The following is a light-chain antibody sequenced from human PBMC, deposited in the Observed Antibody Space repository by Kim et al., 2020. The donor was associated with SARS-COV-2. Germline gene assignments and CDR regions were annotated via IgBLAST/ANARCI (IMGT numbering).Light chain of an antibody. CDR3: NSRGVSDDYIVV. Sequence: SSELTQDPAVSVALGQTVKITCQGDNLRNYYASWYQQKPGQAPLLVIYNKDRRPSGVPDRFSASSSGNTASLTITGAQAEDEVDYYCNSRGVSDDYIVVFGGGTKVTV. CDR1: NLRNYY. V-gene: IGLV3-19*01. J-gene: IGLJ2*01. CDR2: NKD.